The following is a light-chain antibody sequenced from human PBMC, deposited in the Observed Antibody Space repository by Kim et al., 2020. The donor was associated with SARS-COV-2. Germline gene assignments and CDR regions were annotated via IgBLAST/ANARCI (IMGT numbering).Light chain of an antibody. CDR2: EDH. Sequence: NFMLTQSHSVSESPGKTVIISCTRSSGSIASDFVQWFQQRPGSSPTTVIYEDHTRPSGVPDRFSGSVDTSSNSASLTISGLRAEDEADYYCQSSDDNIWVFGGGTQLTVL. CDR1: SGSIASDF. J-gene: IGLJ3*02. CDR3: QSSDDNIWV. V-gene: IGLV6-57*01.